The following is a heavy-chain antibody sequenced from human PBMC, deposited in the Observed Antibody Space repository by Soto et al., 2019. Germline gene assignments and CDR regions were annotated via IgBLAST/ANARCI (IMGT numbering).Heavy chain of an antibody. V-gene: IGHV3-23*01. D-gene: IGHD2-2*01. J-gene: IGHJ4*02. CDR1: DFTFSSYA. CDR2: ISGSGNRT. Sequence: GGSLRLSCAASDFTFSSYAMSWVRQAPGKGLEWVSSISGSGNRTYYADSVKGRFTISRDNSKNTLFLQMNSLRAEDTAVYYCARDFCPVPTCYDLWGQGVLVTVSS. CDR3: ARDFCPVPTCYDL.